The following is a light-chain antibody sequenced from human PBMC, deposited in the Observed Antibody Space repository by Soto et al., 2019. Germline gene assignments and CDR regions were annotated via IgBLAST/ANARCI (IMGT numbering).Light chain of an antibody. J-gene: IGKJ2*01. CDR1: QSVSSNY. CDR3: QQYGRSPMFT. CDR2: GAS. V-gene: IGKV3-20*01. Sequence: EIVLTQSPGTLSLSPGERATLSCRASQSVSSNYLAWYQQKPGQAPRPLIYGASRVAAGLPERFSGSGSGTDFTLTISSLQPEDFAVYFCQQYGRSPMFTFGQGTKLEIK.